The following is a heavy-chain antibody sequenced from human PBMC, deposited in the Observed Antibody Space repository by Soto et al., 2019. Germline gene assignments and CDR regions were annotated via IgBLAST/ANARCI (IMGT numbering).Heavy chain of an antibody. CDR1: GGSVSSGSHY. J-gene: IGHJ6*02. D-gene: IGHD6-13*01. Sequence: SETLSLTCTVSGGSVSSGSHYWSWIRQPPGKGLEWIGYIYYSGSTNYNPSLKSRVTISIDTSKNQFSLKLSSVTAADTAVYYCARGSSWPLYYFAMGVWGQGTTVTVSS. CDR3: ARGSSWPLYYFAMGV. V-gene: IGHV4-61*01. CDR2: IYYSGST.